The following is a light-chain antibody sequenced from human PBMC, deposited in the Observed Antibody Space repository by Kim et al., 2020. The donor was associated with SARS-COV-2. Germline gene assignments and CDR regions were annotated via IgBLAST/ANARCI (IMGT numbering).Light chain of an antibody. CDR2: DAS. CDR3: QQRSNWPPFT. Sequence: CPGERATLSCRASQSVSSYLAWYQQKPGQAPRLLIYDASNRATGIPARFSGSGSGTDFTLTISSLEPEDFAVYYCQQRSNWPPFTFGPGTKVDIK. V-gene: IGKV3-11*01. J-gene: IGKJ3*01. CDR1: QSVSSY.